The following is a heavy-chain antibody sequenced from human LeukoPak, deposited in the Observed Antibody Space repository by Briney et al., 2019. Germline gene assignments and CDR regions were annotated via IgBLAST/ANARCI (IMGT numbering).Heavy chain of an antibody. D-gene: IGHD1-26*01. CDR1: GDSINTGY. CDR3: ARLIGGVGARRFDF. V-gene: IGHV4-4*09. CDR2: IYNRGRP. Sequence: SETLSLTCTVSGDSINTGYWNWIRQPPGRELEWIGCIYNRGRPNYNPSLKSRVTISMDTSKNQVSLKMASVTAADTAVYYCARLIGGVGARRFDFWGQGTLVTVSS. J-gene: IGHJ4*02.